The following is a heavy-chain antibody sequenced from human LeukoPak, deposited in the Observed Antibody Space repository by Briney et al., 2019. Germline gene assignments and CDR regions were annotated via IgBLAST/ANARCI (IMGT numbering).Heavy chain of an antibody. CDR1: GFTFSSYW. CDR3: ARAGVTYYYDSTFDY. V-gene: IGHV3-74*01. Sequence: GGSLRLSCAASGFTFSSYWMHWVRQAPGKGLVWVSRINSDGSSTSYADSVKGRFTISRDNAKNTLYLQMNSLRAEDTAVYYCARAGVTYYYDSTFDYWAREPWSPSPQ. CDR2: INSDGSST. D-gene: IGHD3-22*01. J-gene: IGHJ4*02.